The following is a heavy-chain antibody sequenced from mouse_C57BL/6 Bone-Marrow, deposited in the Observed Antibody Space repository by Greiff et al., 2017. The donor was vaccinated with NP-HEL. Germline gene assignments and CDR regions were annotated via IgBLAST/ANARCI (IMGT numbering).Heavy chain of an antibody. D-gene: IGHD2-1*01. CDR2: INPSTGGT. CDR1: GYSFTGYY. Sequence: VQLKESGPELVKPGASVKISCKASGYSFTGYYMHWVKQSSEKSLEWIGEINPSTGGTSYNQKFKGKATLTVDKSSSTAYMQLKSLTSEDSAVYYCAREGGNNYYAMDYWGQGTSVTVSS. V-gene: IGHV1-43*01. CDR3: AREGGNNYYAMDY. J-gene: IGHJ4*01.